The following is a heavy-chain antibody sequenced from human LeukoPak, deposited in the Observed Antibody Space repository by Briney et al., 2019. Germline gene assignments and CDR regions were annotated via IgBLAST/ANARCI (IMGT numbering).Heavy chain of an antibody. Sequence: GGSLRLSCTASGFTLSSFGMHWVRQAPGKGLEWVAVISDDGSNTYYADSVKGRFTISRDNAKNSLYLQMNNLRAGEDTALYYCAGATPRTPGHFDYWGQGTLVTVSA. CDR3: AGATPRTPGHFDY. J-gene: IGHJ4*02. D-gene: IGHD4-23*01. CDR1: GFTLSSFG. CDR2: ISDDGSNT. V-gene: IGHV3-30*03.